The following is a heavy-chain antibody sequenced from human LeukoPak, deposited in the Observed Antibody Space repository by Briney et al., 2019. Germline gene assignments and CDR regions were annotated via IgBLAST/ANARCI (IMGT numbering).Heavy chain of an antibody. Sequence: SQTLSLTCTVSGGSISPYYWSWIRQPPGKGLEWLGYIYYSGNTEYKPSLKSRVAMSVDTSKNQFSLRLSSVTAADTAVYYCARSTGSTMFIDYWGQGTLVTVSS. CDR1: GGSISPYY. V-gene: IGHV4-59*01. CDR3: ARSTGSTMFIDY. D-gene: IGHD3-10*02. CDR2: IYYSGNT. J-gene: IGHJ4*02.